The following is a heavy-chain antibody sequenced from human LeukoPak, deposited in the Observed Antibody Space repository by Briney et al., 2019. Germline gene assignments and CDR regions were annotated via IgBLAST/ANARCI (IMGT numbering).Heavy chain of an antibody. Sequence: GGSLRLSCAASGFTFSSYSMNWVRQAPGKGLEWVSYISSSSLSIYYADSVKGRFTISRDNSRNTLYLQMNSLRAEDTAVYSCAKDLPGFFDYWGQGTLVTVFS. CDR2: ISSSSLSI. J-gene: IGHJ4*02. CDR3: AKDLPGFFDY. CDR1: GFTFSSYS. V-gene: IGHV3-23*01.